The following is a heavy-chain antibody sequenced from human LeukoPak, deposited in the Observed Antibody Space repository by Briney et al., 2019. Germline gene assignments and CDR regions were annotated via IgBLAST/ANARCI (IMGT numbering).Heavy chain of an antibody. Sequence: PGGSLRLSCAASGFAVSSNYMNWVRQAPGKGLEWVSVIYSGGSTYYADSVKGRFTTSRDNSKNTLYLQMNSLRGDDTAVYYCVRAGGSINPFDYWGQGTLVTVSS. CDR3: VRAGGSINPFDY. J-gene: IGHJ4*02. D-gene: IGHD2-2*01. CDR1: GFAVSSNY. V-gene: IGHV3-53*01. CDR2: IYSGGST.